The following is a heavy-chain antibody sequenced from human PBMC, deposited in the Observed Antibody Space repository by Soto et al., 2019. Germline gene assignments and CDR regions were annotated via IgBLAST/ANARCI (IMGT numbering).Heavy chain of an antibody. CDR2: IYWDDDK. D-gene: IGHD4-17*01. Sequence: QITLKEYGPTLVTPTQTLTLTCTFSGFSLSTSGVGVGWIRQPPGKALEWLALIYWDDDKPYSPSLKSRLTITENTYKNQVVLTMTNMDPVDTATYYCAHRQRTVYFDYWGQGTLVTVSS. CDR3: AHRQRTVYFDY. J-gene: IGHJ4*02. CDR1: GFSLSTSGVG. V-gene: IGHV2-5*02.